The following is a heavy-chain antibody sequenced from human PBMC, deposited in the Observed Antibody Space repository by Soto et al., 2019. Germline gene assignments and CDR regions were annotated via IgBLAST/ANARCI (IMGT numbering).Heavy chain of an antibody. CDR2: INPSGGST. J-gene: IGHJ5*02. Sequence: ASVKVSCKASGYTFTSYYMHWVRQAPGQGLEWMGIINPSGGSTSYAQKFQGRVTMTRDTSTSTVYMELSSLRSEDTAVYYCARALPHIVVVVAATLNWFDPWGQRTLVTVSS. V-gene: IGHV1-46*03. CDR3: ARALPHIVVVVAATLNWFDP. D-gene: IGHD2-15*01. CDR1: GYTFTSYY.